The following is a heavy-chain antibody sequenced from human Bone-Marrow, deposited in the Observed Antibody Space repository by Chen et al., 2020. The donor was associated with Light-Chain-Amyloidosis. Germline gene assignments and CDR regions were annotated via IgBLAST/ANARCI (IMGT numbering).Heavy chain of an antibody. V-gene: IGHV4-34*01. CDR3: ARDPPTTEGASDAFDI. CDR1: GGSFSGSY. CDR2: INDSGTT. J-gene: IGHJ3*02. D-gene: IGHD1-1*01. Sequence: QVQLQQWGAGLLKPSETLSLTCGVYGGSFSGSYLSWIRQPPGKGLEWIGEINDSGTTNYSPSLKNRFTISVDMSKNQFFLKLTSVTAADTAAYYCARDPPTTEGASDAFDIWGQGTMVTVSS.